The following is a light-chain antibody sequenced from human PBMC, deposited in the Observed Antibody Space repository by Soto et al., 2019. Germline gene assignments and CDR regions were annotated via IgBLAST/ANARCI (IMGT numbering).Light chain of an antibody. J-gene: IGKJ1*01. CDR2: KAS. Sequence: DIQMTHSPSTLSASVLDRVTITCRSSQSISSWLAWYQQKPGKAPKLLIYKASSLESGVPSRFSGSGSGTEFTLTISSLQPDDFATYYCQQYNSYSPWKFGQGTKVDIK. V-gene: IGKV1-5*03. CDR1: QSISSW. CDR3: QQYNSYSPWK.